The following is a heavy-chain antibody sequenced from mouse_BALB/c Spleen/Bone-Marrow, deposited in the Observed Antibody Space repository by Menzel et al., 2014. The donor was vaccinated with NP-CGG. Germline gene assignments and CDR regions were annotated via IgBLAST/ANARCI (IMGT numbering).Heavy chain of an antibody. V-gene: IGHV1S81*02. J-gene: IGHJ2*01. CDR1: GYTFTSYW. CDR2: MDPNTGRT. D-gene: IGHD2-2*01. Sequence: QVQLKESGAELVKPGASVKLSCKASGYTFTSYWMHWVKQRPGQGLEWIGEMDPNTGRTDYNKKFKSQVSLTVDESSSTAYMHLSSLTSEDSAVYYCARINGYDYWGQGTTLTVSS. CDR3: ARINGYDY.